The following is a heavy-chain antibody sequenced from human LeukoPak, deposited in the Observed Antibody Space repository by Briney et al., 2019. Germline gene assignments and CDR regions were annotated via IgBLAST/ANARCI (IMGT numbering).Heavy chain of an antibody. Sequence: ASVKVSCKASGYTFTGYDINWMRQTSGQGLEWMGWMNSNSGDTGYAQKFQGRVTMTRDTSISTAYMELSSLRSEDTAVYYCARAGYSSGWYGRRYYFDYWGQGTLVTVSS. CDR2: MNSNSGDT. CDR3: ARAGYSSGWYGRRYYFDY. D-gene: IGHD6-19*01. CDR1: GYTFTGYD. V-gene: IGHV1-8*01. J-gene: IGHJ4*02.